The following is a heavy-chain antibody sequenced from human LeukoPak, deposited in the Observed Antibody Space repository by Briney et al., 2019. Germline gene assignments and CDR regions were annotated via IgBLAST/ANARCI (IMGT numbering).Heavy chain of an antibody. CDR1: GYRFTKYR. D-gene: IGHD1-1*01. V-gene: IGHV5-51*01. CDR3: ARRWKGGGGLDV. J-gene: IGHJ6*04. Sequence: GESLKISCQGSGYRFTKYRIGWVRQMPGKGLEWMGIIHAGDSDTGYSPSFQGQVTLSVDKSINTAYLQWSSLQASDTAIYYCARRWKGGGGLDVGGKGTTVPVS. CDR2: IHAGDSDT.